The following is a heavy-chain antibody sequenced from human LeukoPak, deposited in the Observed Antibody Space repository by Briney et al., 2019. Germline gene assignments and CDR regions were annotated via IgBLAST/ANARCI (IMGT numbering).Heavy chain of an antibody. J-gene: IGHJ6*02. CDR3: ARDRGRSARGYYYGMDV. CDR2: INQDGGEE. D-gene: IGHD2-15*01. CDR1: GFSVSTYW. V-gene: IGHV3-7*01. Sequence: GGCLSLSCAVSGFSVSTYWVTCVRHARGKGRGWVAKINQDGGEEYYVGSVKGRFTISRDNAKNSLSLQMNSLRAEDTAVYYCARDRGRSARGYYYGMDVWGQGTAVAVSS.